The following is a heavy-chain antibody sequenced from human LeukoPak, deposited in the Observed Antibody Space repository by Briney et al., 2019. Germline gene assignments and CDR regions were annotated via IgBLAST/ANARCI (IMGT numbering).Heavy chain of an antibody. V-gene: IGHV1-69*13. D-gene: IGHD2-2*01. Sequence: ASVKVSCKASGGTFSGYAISWVRQAPGQGLEWMGGIIPIFGTANYAQKFQGRVTITADESTSTAYMELSSLRSEDTAVYYCAREGDSGCSSTSCSQAYAFDIWGQGTMVTVSS. CDR1: GGTFSGYA. CDR2: IIPIFGTA. CDR3: AREGDSGCSSTSCSQAYAFDI. J-gene: IGHJ3*02.